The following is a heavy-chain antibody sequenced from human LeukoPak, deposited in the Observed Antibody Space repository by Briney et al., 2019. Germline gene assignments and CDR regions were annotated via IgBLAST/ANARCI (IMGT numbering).Heavy chain of an antibody. CDR3: ARSPGRGAYFDY. Sequence: SETLSLTCTVSGGSISSYYWSWIRQPPGKGLEWIGYIYYSGSTNYNPSLKSRVTISVDTSKNHFSLKLSSVTAADTAVYYCARSPGRGAYFDYWGQGTLVTVSS. CDR2: IYYSGST. V-gene: IGHV4-59*01. J-gene: IGHJ4*02. D-gene: IGHD1-26*01. CDR1: GGSISSYY.